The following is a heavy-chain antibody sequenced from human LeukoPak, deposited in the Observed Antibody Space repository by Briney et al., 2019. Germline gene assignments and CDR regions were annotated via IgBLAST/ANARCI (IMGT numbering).Heavy chain of an antibody. Sequence: GGSLRLSCAASGFTFNYYAMNWVRQAPGKGLEWVSSIDSSSRNIYYADSVKGRFTISRDNAKNSLYLQMNSLRAEDSALYYCARKGVGGYSQAFDYWGQGTLVTVSS. D-gene: IGHD5-18*01. V-gene: IGHV3-21*06. J-gene: IGHJ4*02. CDR1: GFTFNYYA. CDR2: IDSSSRNI. CDR3: ARKGVGGYSQAFDY.